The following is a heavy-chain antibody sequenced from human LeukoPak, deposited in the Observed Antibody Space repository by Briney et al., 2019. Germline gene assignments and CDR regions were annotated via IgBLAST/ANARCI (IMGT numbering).Heavy chain of an antibody. CDR3: ARVFRQGYAFDI. CDR2: IYHSGST. Sequence: PSETLSPTCTVSGYSISSGYYWGWIRQPPGKGLEWIGSIYHSGSTYYNPSLKSRVTISVDTSKNQFSLKLSSVTAADTAVYYCARVFRQGYAFDIWGQGTMVTVSS. V-gene: IGHV4-38-2*02. J-gene: IGHJ3*02. CDR1: GYSISSGYY.